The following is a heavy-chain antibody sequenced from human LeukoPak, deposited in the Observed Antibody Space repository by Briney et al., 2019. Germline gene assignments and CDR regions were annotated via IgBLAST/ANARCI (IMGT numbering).Heavy chain of an antibody. CDR2: ISAYNGNT. Sequence: ASVKVSCKASGYNFISSGVTWVRQAPGQGLEWMGWISAYNGNTNYAQKLQGRVTMTTDTSTSTAYMELRSLRSDDTAVYYCARASHYYYYYGMDVWGQGTTVTVSS. J-gene: IGHJ6*02. CDR1: GYNFISSG. CDR3: ARASHYYYYYGMDV. V-gene: IGHV1-18*04.